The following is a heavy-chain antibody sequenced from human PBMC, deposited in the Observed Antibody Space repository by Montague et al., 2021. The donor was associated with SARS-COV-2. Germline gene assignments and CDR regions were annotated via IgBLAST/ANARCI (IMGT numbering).Heavy chain of an antibody. CDR3: ARSGAVPMV. D-gene: IGHD3-10*01. J-gene: IGHJ4*02. Sequence: SETLSLTCTVSGGSISSYFWSWIRQSPGKGLEWIGYFYHSGGTKYNPSPKSRVTISGDTSKNQFSLKLSSVTTADTAVYYCARSGAVPMVWGQGTLVTVSS. CDR1: GGSISSYF. V-gene: IGHV4-59*13. CDR2: FYHSGGT.